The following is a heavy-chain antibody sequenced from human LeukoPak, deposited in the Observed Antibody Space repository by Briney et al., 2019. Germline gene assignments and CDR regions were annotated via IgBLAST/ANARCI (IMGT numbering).Heavy chain of an antibody. CDR1: GFTFSSYA. V-gene: IGHV3-23*01. J-gene: IGHJ4*02. CDR2: IGPSGGNT. CDR3: AKAPSRAGSGWFQIDY. Sequence: GGSLRLSCAASGFTFSSYAMTWVRQAPGKGLEWVSTIGPSGGNTHYADSVKGRFTISRDNRDNSKNTLYLQMNSLRADDTAVYYCAKAPSRAGSGWFQIDYWGQGTLVTVSP. D-gene: IGHD6-19*01.